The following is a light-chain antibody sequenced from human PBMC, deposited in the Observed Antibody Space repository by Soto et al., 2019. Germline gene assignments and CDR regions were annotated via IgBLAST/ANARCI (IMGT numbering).Light chain of an antibody. CDR3: CSYASSGTFVL. Sequence: QSALTQPGSVSGSPGQSITISCSGTSSDVATFNLVSWYQQHPGKAPRLMIYEGNKRPSGISGRFSGSKSDRTASLTISGLQPEDEASYYCCSYASSGTFVLFGGGTKLTVL. CDR1: SSDVATFNL. J-gene: IGLJ2*01. CDR2: EGN. V-gene: IGLV2-23*03.